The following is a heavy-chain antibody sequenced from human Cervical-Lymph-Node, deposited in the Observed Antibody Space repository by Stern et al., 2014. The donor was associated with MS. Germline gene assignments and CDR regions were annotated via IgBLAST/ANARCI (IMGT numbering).Heavy chain of an antibody. CDR3: ARGLYSSSSVWAY. CDR1: GDSITSGGYS. Sequence: QLQLQESGSGLVKPSQTLSLTCAVSGDSITSGGYSWSWIRQPPGKGLEWIGYMYHSGRSSYTRSLRSRVTIPVDRSKNQFSLRLSSVTAADTAVYYCARGLYSSSSVWAYWGQGTLVTVSS. D-gene: IGHD6-6*01. CDR2: MYHSGRS. J-gene: IGHJ4*02. V-gene: IGHV4-30-2*01.